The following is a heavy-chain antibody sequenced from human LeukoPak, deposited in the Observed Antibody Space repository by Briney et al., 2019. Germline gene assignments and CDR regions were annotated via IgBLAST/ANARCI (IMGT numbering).Heavy chain of an antibody. D-gene: IGHD6-13*01. CDR2: ISSSGST. J-gene: IGHJ3*02. CDR1: GDSISSGDYY. CDR3: ARGHSFSSSWSRSALAI. Sequence: RSSETLSLTCTVSGDSISSGDYYWSWIRQPAGKGLEWIGRISSSGSTNYNPSLKSRVTISVDTSKNQFSLKLSSVTAADTAVYFCARGHSFSSSWSRSALAIWGQGTMVTVSS. V-gene: IGHV4-61*02.